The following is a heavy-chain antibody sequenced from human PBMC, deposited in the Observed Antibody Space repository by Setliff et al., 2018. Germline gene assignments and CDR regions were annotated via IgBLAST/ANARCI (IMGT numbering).Heavy chain of an antibody. D-gene: IGHD6-19*01. V-gene: IGHV3-23*01. CDR1: GFTFSSYA. Sequence: PGGSLRLSCAASGFTFSSYAMSWVRQAPGKGLEWVSAISGSGGSTYYADSVKGRFTISRDNSKNTLYLQMNSLRAEDTAVYYCAKGRRISYSSGWLNWFDPWGQGTLVTVFS. J-gene: IGHJ5*02. CDR2: ISGSGGST. CDR3: AKGRRISYSSGWLNWFDP.